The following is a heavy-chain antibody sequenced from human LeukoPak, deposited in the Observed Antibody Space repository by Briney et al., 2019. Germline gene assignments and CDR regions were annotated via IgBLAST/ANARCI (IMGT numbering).Heavy chain of an antibody. J-gene: IGHJ3*02. V-gene: IGHV3-74*01. D-gene: IGHD4-17*01. CDR1: GFMFSSYW. Sequence: PGGSLRLSCAASGFMFSSYWMHWVRQLPGKGLVWVSRINIDGSTTTYADSVKGRFTISRDNAKNTLYLQMNSLSAEDTAVYHCVRWGTTVTTNIPAFYIWGQGTVVTVSS. CDR2: INIDGSTT. CDR3: VRWGTTVTTNIPAFYI.